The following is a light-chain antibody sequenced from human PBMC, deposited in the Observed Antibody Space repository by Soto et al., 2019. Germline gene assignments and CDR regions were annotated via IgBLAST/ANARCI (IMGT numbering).Light chain of an antibody. CDR3: QHYQVGQPIA. V-gene: IGKV3-20*01. J-gene: IGKJ5*01. Sequence: EIVLTQSPGTLSLSPGERATLSCRASQSVGTRLAWYQHKTGQAPSLLMSGASSRATGIPDRFSGSGSETDFTLTISRLEPEDFALYYCQHYQVGQPIAFGRGTRLET. CDR2: GAS. CDR1: QSVGTR.